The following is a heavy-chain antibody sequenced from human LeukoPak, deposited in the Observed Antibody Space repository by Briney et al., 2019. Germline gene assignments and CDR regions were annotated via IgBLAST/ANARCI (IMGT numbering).Heavy chain of an antibody. CDR2: IFPSGST. J-gene: IGHJ2*01. V-gene: IGHV4-61*02. Sequence: PSQTLSLTCTVSSGSISSGSYYWSWIRQPAGKGLEYIGLIFPSGSTNYNPSLKSRVTISVDTSKNQFSLKLSSATAADTALYYCARGVRDGYSFYWYFDLWGRGTLVTVSS. CDR1: SGSISSGSYY. CDR3: ARGVRDGYSFYWYFDL. D-gene: IGHD5-24*01.